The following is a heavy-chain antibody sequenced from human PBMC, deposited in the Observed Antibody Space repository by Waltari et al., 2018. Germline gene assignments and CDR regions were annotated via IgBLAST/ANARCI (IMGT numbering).Heavy chain of an antibody. CDR2: IYYSGST. V-gene: IGHV4-31*01. J-gene: IGHJ3*02. D-gene: IGHD3-22*01. Sequence: QVQLQESGPGLVQPSQTLSLTCTVSGGSISSGGYYWSWIRQHPGKGLEWIGNIYYSGSTYYNPSLKSLVTISVDTSKNQVSLKLSSVTAADTAVYYCARGLYYYDSSGYYYGAFDIWGQGTMVTVSS. CDR3: ARGLYYYDSSGYYYGAFDI. CDR1: GGSISSGGYY.